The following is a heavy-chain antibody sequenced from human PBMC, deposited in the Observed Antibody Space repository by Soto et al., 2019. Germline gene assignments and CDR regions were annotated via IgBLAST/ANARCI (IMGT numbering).Heavy chain of an antibody. CDR3: AKDPDIYMATCPDY. J-gene: IGHJ4*02. D-gene: IGHD5-12*01. CDR1: GFTFSNYH. CDR2: IRNSGGRT. V-gene: IGHV3-23*01. Sequence: EVQLLESGGGLVQPGGSLRLSCTASGFTFSNYHMSWVRQAPGKGLEWVSTIRNSGGRTYYADSVKGRFTISRDNSANTLYLQMNSLRAEDTAIYYCAKDPDIYMATCPDYWGQGTLVTVSS.